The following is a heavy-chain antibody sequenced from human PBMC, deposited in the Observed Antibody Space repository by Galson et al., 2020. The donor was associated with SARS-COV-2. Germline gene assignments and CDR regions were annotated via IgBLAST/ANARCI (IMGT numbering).Heavy chain of an antibody. CDR1: GSTFSDAG. J-gene: IGHJ4*02. V-gene: IGHV3-15*01. CDR2: IMSIRDGETT. CDR3: VADIPNPAVYVPVDY. Sequence: GGSLRLPCAASGSTFSDAGMSWVRQAPGKGLEWVGLIMSIRDGETTDYGSPVKGRFTMARDDSKSTLYLAMNSLKTEDTAVYYCVADIPNPAVYVPVDYWGQGTLVAVSS. D-gene: IGHD2-8*01.